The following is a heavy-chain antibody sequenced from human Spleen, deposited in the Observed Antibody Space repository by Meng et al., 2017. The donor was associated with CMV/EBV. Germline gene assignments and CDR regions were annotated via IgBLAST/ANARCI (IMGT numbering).Heavy chain of an antibody. CDR3: ARDLGYSSIWYEGGGFDP. J-gene: IGHJ5*02. D-gene: IGHD6-13*01. CDR2: SNAGNGNT. Sequence: YAFTSYAMHWVRQAPGQRLEWMGWSNAGNGNTKYSQEFQGRVTITRDTSASTAYMELRSLRSDDTAVYFCARDLGYSSIWYEGGGFDPWGQGTLVTVSS. CDR1: YAFTSYA. V-gene: IGHV1-3*02.